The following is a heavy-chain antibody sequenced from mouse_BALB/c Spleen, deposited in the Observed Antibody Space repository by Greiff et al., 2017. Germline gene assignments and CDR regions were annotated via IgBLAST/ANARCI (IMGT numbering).Heavy chain of an antibody. J-gene: IGHJ3*01. D-gene: IGHD2-3*01. CDR3: ARSGPYDGYYVWFAY. V-gene: IGHV1S81*02. CDR1: GYTFTSYW. Sequence: QVQLQQSGAELVKPGASVKLSCKASGYTFTSYWMHWVKQRPGQGLEWIGEINPSNGRTNYNEKFKSKATLTVDKSSSTAYMQLSSLTSEDSAVYYCARSGPYDGYYVWFAYWGQGTLVTVSA. CDR2: INPSNGRT.